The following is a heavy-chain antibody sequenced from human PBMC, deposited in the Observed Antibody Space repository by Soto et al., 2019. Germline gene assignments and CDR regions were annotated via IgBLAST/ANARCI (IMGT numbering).Heavy chain of an antibody. V-gene: IGHV3-23*01. CDR1: GFTFSASY. J-gene: IGHJ4*02. D-gene: IGHD3-22*01. CDR2: ISGSDYST. CDR3: AKDMHPNYYYDTSGPVACFDN. Sequence: GGSLRLSCSASGFTFSASYMSWVRQAPGKGLEWISYISGSDYSTYYADAVKGRFIISRDNSKNTLFLYMNSLRAEDTAVYFCAKDMHPNYYYDTSGPVACFDNWGLGTLGTVS.